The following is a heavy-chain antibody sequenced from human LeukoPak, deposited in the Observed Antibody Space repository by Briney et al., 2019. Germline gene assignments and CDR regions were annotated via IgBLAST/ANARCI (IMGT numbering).Heavy chain of an antibody. V-gene: IGHV3-30*12. J-gene: IGHJ4*02. CDR2: IRYVGSDK. Sequence: GRSLRLSCAASGFTFSSYGMHWVRQAPGKGLEWMAVIRYVGSDKYYADSVKGRFTISRDNSQNTMYLQMNSLKAEDTAVYYCARENDYALDYWGQGTLVTVSS. D-gene: IGHD4-17*01. CDR1: GFTFSSYG. CDR3: ARENDYALDY.